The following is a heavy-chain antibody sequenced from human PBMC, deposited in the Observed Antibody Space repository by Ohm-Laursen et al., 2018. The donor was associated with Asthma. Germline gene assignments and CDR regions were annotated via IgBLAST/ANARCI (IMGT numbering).Heavy chain of an antibody. CDR3: AKRITIFGVVTNYYYGMDV. J-gene: IGHJ6*02. Sequence: GSLRLSCAASGFTFSSYSMNWVRQAPGKGLEWVSTISGSGGSTYYADSVKGRFTISRDNSKNTLYLQMNSLRAEDTAVYYCAKRITIFGVVTNYYYGMDVWGQGTTVTVSS. V-gene: IGHV3-23*01. CDR1: GFTFSSYS. D-gene: IGHD3-3*01. CDR2: ISGSGGST.